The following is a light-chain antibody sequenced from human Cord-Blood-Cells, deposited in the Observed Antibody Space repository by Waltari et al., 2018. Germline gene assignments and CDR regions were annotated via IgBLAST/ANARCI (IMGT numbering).Light chain of an antibody. J-gene: IGKJ1*01. Sequence: EIVMTQSPATLSVSPGARATLSCRASQSVSSNLAWYHQKPGQAPRLLIYGASTRATGIPARFSGSGSGTEFTLTISSLQSEDFAVYYCQQYNNWWTFGQGTKVEIK. CDR3: QQYNNWWT. V-gene: IGKV3-15*01. CDR2: GAS. CDR1: QSVSSN.